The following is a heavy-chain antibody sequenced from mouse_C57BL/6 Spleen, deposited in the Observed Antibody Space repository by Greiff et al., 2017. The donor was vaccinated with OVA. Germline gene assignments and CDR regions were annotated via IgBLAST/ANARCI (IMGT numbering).Heavy chain of an antibody. CDR1: GYTFTDYY. CDR3: ARPYGSLYYAMDY. V-gene: IGHV1-19*01. J-gene: IGHJ4*01. Sequence: VQLQQSGPVLVKPGASVKMSCKASGYTFTDYYMNWVKQSHGKSLEWIGVINPYNGGTSYNQKFKGKATLTVDKSSSTAYMELDSLTSEDSAVYYCARPYGSLYYAMDYWGQGTAVTVSS. CDR2: INPYNGGT. D-gene: IGHD1-1*01.